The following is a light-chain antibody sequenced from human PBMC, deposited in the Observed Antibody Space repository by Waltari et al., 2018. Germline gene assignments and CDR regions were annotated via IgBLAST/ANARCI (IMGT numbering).Light chain of an antibody. J-gene: IGKJ1*01. CDR1: QSVSSSY. CDR2: GAS. CDR3: QQYGSSPRT. Sequence: ELVLTPSPGTLSLSPGETATLSCRASQSVSSSYLAWYQQKPGQAPRLLIYGASSRATGIPDRFSGSGSGTDFTLTISRLEPEDFAVYYCQQYGSSPRTFGQGTKVEIK. V-gene: IGKV3-20*01.